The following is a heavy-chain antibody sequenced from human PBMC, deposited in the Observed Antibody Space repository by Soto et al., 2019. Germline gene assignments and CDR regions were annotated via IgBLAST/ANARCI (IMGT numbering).Heavy chain of an antibody. Sequence: QVQLVESGGGVVQPGRSLRLSCAASGFTFSSFGMHWVRQAPGKGLEWVAIISFDGSNKYYADSVKGRFTISRDNSKNTLYLQRNSLGAEATAVYYCAKDPTGLWGYFYGPFDYWGQGTLVTVSS. J-gene: IGHJ4*02. CDR1: GFTFSSFG. D-gene: IGHD3-10*01. CDR2: ISFDGSNK. V-gene: IGHV3-30*18. CDR3: AKDPTGLWGYFYGPFDY.